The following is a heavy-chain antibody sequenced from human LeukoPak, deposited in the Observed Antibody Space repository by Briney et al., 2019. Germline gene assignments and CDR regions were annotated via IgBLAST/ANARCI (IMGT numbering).Heavy chain of an antibody. D-gene: IGHD6-13*01. Sequence: GGSLRLSCAASGFTFSSYEMNWVRQAPGKGVEWFSYISSSGSTIYYADSVKGRFTISRDNAKNSLYLQMNSLRAEDTAVYYCARVYSSWDPFDYWGQGTLVTVSS. CDR1: GFTFSSYE. CDR2: ISSSGSTI. V-gene: IGHV3-48*03. CDR3: ARVYSSWDPFDY. J-gene: IGHJ4*02.